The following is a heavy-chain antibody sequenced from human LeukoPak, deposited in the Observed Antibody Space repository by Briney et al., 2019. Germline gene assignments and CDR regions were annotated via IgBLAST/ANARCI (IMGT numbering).Heavy chain of an antibody. CDR2: INHSGST. Sequence: SETLSLTCAVYGGSFSGYYWSWIRQPPGKGLDWIGEINHSGSTNYNPSLKSRVTISVDTSKNQFSLKLSSVTAADTAVYYCASLPCKRFLAKRGCWFDPWGQGTLVTVSS. V-gene: IGHV4-34*01. J-gene: IGHJ5*02. CDR1: GGSFSGYY. CDR3: ASLPCKRFLAKRGCWFDP. D-gene: IGHD3-3*01.